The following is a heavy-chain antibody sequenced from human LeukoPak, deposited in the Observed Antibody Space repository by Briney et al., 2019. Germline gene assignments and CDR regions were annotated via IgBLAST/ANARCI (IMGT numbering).Heavy chain of an antibody. CDR3: ARDPTDSSSWPYFDY. Sequence: PGGSLRLSCAASASTFSSHSVHWVRQAPGRGLEWVAVISYDGSKKYYADSVKGRFAISRDNAESSLYLQLNSLRPEDTAVYFCARDPTDSSSWPYFDYWGQGTLVTVSS. CDR1: ASTFSSHS. V-gene: IGHV3-30*09. J-gene: IGHJ4*02. CDR2: ISYDGSKK. D-gene: IGHD6-13*01.